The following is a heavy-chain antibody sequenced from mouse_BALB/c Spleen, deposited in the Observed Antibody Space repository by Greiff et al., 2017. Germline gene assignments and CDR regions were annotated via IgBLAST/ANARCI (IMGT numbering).Heavy chain of an antibody. V-gene: IGHV1-4*01. CDR3: ARKDYGDAMDY. J-gene: IGHJ4*01. CDR1: GYTFTSYT. Sequence: VQLQESGAELARPGASVKMSCKASGYTFTSYTMHWVKQRPGQGLEWIGYINPSSGYTNYNQKFKDKATLTADKSSSTAYMQLSSLTSEDSAVYYCARKDYGDAMDYWGQGTSVTVSS. CDR2: INPSSGYT. D-gene: IGHD1-1*01.